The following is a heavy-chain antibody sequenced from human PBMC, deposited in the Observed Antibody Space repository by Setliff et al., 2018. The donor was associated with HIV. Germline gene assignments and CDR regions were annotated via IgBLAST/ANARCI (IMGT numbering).Heavy chain of an antibody. CDR3: ARMVSDYIGHSDY. Sequence: SETLSLTCTVSGGSISSGNNYWSWIRQSPGKGLEWIGSIYHRGATYYNPSLRSRVSLSVDTSKNQFSLRLSSVTASDTAVYYCARMVSDYIGHSDYWGQGTLVTVSS. CDR2: IYHRGAT. D-gene: IGHD3-16*01. J-gene: IGHJ4*02. CDR1: GGSISSGNNY. V-gene: IGHV4-39*07.